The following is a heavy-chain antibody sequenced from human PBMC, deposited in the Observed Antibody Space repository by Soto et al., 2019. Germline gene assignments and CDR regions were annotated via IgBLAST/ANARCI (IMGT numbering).Heavy chain of an antibody. V-gene: IGHV3-21*01. Sequence: GGSLRLSCAASGFTFSSYSMNWVRQAPGKGLEWVSSISSSSSYIYYADSVKGRFTISRDNAKNSLYLQMNSLRAEDTAVYYCARSVATWTHYYYMDVWGKGTTVTVSS. CDR2: ISSSSSYI. D-gene: IGHD5-12*01. CDR1: GFTFSSYS. CDR3: ARSVATWTHYYYMDV. J-gene: IGHJ6*03.